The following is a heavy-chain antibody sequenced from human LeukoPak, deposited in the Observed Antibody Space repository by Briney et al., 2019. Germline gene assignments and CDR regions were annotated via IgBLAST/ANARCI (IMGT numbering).Heavy chain of an antibody. D-gene: IGHD6-6*01. V-gene: IGHV4-38-2*02. Sequence: SETLSLTCTVSGYSISSAYYWGWIRQPPGKGLEWIGSLYHSGSTYYNPSLKSRVTISLDTSKNQFSLKLSSVTAADTAVYYCAREISSSSIFDIWGQGTLVTVSS. CDR3: AREISSSSIFDI. CDR1: GYSISSAYY. CDR2: LYHSGST. J-gene: IGHJ3*02.